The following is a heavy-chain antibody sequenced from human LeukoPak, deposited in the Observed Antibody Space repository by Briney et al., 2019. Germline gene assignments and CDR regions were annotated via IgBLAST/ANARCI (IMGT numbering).Heavy chain of an antibody. CDR2: IYYTET. V-gene: IGHV4-59*02. CDR3: ARDRRGSGTYYSDY. CDR1: GGSVSNYY. Sequence: SETLSLTCTVSGGSVSNYYWSWIRQSPGKGLEWIGYIYYTETSYNPSLKSRVTISADTSKNQFSLKLSSVTAADTAVYYCARDRRGSGTYYSDYWGQGTLDTVSS. J-gene: IGHJ4*02. D-gene: IGHD3-10*01.